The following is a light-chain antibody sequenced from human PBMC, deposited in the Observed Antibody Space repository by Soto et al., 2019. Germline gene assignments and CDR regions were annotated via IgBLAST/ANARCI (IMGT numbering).Light chain of an antibody. Sequence: QSALTQPPSASGSPGQSVTISCTGTSSDVGAYKYVSWYQQYLGKAPKLMIYEVTKRPSGVPDRFSGYKSVNTASLTVSGLQAEDEANYYCTSYVGNDIWVFGGGTKLTVL. J-gene: IGLJ3*02. CDR3: TSYVGNDIWV. V-gene: IGLV2-8*01. CDR1: SSDVGAYKY. CDR2: EVT.